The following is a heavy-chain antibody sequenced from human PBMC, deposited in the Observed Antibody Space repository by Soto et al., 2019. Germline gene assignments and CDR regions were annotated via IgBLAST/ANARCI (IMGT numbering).Heavy chain of an antibody. Sequence: ASVKISCKASGYTFTSYAMHWVRQAPGQRLESMGWINAGNGNTKYSQKFQGRVTITRDTSASTAYMYQSSLRLEATPVYYLASGRWLRSDNYFDYWGRGT. CDR1: GYTFTSYA. V-gene: IGHV1-3*01. CDR2: INAGNGNT. CDR3: ASGRWLRSDNYFDY. J-gene: IGHJ4*02. D-gene: IGHD5-12*01.